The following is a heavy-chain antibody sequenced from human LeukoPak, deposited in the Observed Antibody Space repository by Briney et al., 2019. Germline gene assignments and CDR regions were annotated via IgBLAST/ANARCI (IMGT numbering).Heavy chain of an antibody. CDR2: INAGNGNT. V-gene: IGHV1-3*01. CDR1: GYTFTSYA. J-gene: IGHJ4*02. Sequence: GASVKVSCKASGYTFTSYAMHWVRQAPGQRPEWMGWINAGNGNTKYSQKFQGRVTITRDTSASTAYMELSSLRSEDTAVYYCARDGAYYDSGSYYNNYFDYWGQGTLVTVSS. CDR3: ARDGAYYDSGSYYNNYFDY. D-gene: IGHD3-10*01.